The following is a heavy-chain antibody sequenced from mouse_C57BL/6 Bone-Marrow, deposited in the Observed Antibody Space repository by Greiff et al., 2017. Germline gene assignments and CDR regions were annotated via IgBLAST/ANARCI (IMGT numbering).Heavy chain of an antibody. V-gene: IGHV1-26*01. CDR2: INPNNGGT. J-gene: IGHJ4*01. D-gene: IGHD2-12*01. CDR3: ARLRRYAMDY. CDR1: GYTFTDYY. Sequence: EVQLQQSGPELVKPGASVKISCKASGYTFTDYYMNWVKQSHGKSLEWIGDINPNNGGTSYNQKFKGKATLTVAKSSSTAYMELRSLTSEDSAVYYCARLRRYAMDYWGQGTSVTVSS.